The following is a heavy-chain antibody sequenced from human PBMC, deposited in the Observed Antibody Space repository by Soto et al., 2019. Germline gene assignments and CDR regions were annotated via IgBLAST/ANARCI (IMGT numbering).Heavy chain of an antibody. D-gene: IGHD6-6*01. CDR3: ARASSSSSAADY. V-gene: IGHV4-31*03. CDR1: GESISSGGYY. J-gene: IGHJ4*02. CDR2: IYDSESA. Sequence: QVQLQESGPGLVKPSQTLSLTCNVSGESISSGGYYWSWIRHHPGKGLEWIGYIYDSESAYYNPSLKSRVXXXMXXSKNLFAMRLSSVTGADTAVYYCARASSSSSAADYWGQGTLVTVSS.